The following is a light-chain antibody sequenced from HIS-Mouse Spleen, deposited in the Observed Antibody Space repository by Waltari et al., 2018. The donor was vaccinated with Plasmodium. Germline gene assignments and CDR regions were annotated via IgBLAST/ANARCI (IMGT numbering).Light chain of an antibody. Sequence: SYELTQPPSVSVSPGQTARITCSGEALPKKYAYWSQQKSGQAPVLVIYEDSKRPSGIPERFSGSSSGTMATLTISGAQVEDEADYYCYSTDSSGNHRVFGGGTKLTVL. J-gene: IGLJ3*02. CDR3: YSTDSSGNHRV. CDR2: EDS. CDR1: ALPKKY. V-gene: IGLV3-10*01.